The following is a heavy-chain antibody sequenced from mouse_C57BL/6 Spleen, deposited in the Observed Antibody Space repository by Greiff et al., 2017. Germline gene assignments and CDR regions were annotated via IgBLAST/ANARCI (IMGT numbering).Heavy chain of an antibody. CDR2: ISSGGDYI. CDR3: TRDGPPDAMDY. CDR1: GFTFSSYA. Sequence: EVKLMESGEGLVKPGGSLKLSCAASGFTFSSYAMSWVRQTPEKRLEWVAYISSGGDYISYADTVKGRFTISRDNARNTLYLQMSRLKSEDTAMYDCTRDGPPDAMDYWGQGTSVTVSS. V-gene: IGHV5-9-1*02. J-gene: IGHJ4*01. D-gene: IGHD2-3*01.